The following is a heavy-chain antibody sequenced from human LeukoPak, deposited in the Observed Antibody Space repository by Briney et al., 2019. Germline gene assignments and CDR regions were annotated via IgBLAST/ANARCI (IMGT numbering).Heavy chain of an antibody. V-gene: IGHV3-23*01. CDR2: ISGSGGST. CDR3: AKDRYGSGSYPVFDY. D-gene: IGHD3-10*01. J-gene: IGHJ4*02. CDR1: GFTFSSYG. Sequence: PGGTLRLSCAASGFTFSSYGMSWVRQAPGKGLEGVSAISGSGGSTYYADSVKGRFTISRDNSQNTLYLQMNSLRAEDTAVYYCAKDRYGSGSYPVFDYWGQGTLVTVSS.